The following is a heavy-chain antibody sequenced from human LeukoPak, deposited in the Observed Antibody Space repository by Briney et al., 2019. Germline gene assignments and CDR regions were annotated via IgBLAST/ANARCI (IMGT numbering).Heavy chain of an antibody. CDR1: GYTFTSYD. V-gene: IGHV1-8*01. CDR3: ARANHRTGIVATIMYNWFDP. J-gene: IGHJ5*02. D-gene: IGHD5-12*01. Sequence: ASVKVSCKASGYTFTSYDINWVRQATGQGLEWMGWMNPNSGNTGYAQKFQGRVTMTRNTSISTAYMELSSLRSEDTAVYYCARANHRTGIVATIMYNWFDPWGQGTLVTVSS. CDR2: MNPNSGNT.